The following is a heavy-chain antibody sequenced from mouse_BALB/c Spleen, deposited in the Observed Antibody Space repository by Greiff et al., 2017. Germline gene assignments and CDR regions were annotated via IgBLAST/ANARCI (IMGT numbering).Heavy chain of an antibody. CDR2: ISSGSSTI. V-gene: IGHV5-17*02. D-gene: IGHD2-4*01. CDR3: ARGDYDYDGYAMDY. Sequence: VKLVESGGGLVQPGGSRKLSCAASGFTFSSFGMHWVRQAPEKGLEWVAYISSGSSTIYYADTVKGRFTISRDNPKNTLFLQMTSLRSEDTAMYYCARGDYDYDGYAMDYWGQGTSVTVSS. J-gene: IGHJ4*01. CDR1: GFTFSSFG.